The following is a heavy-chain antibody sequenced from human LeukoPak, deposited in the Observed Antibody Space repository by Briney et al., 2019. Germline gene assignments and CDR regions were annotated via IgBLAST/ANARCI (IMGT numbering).Heavy chain of an antibody. J-gene: IGHJ3*02. V-gene: IGHV4-61*02. CDR1: GGSISSGSYY. Sequence: PSETLSXXXTVSGGSISSGSYYWSWIRQPAGKXLEWIGRIYASGGTNYNPSLKSRVTISVDTSKNQFSLNLSSVTAADTAVYYCARLTDLGLPDAFDIWGRGTLVTVSS. CDR3: ARLTDLGLPDAFDI. CDR2: IYASGGT. D-gene: IGHD4/OR15-4a*01.